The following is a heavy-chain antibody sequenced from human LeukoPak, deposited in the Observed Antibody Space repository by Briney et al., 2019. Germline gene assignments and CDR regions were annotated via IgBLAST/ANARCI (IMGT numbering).Heavy chain of an antibody. CDR2: INTNTENP. J-gene: IGHJ4*02. V-gene: IGHV7-4-1*02. D-gene: IGHD5-12*01. CDR3: ARDIGWLRIGEFDY. Sequence: ASVKVSCKASGYTFSAYAMSWVRQAPGQGLEWMGWINTNTENPTFAQGFTGRFVFSLDTSVSTAYLQISSLRAEDSAVYYCARDIGWLRIGEFDYWGQGTLVTVSS. CDR1: GYTFSAYA.